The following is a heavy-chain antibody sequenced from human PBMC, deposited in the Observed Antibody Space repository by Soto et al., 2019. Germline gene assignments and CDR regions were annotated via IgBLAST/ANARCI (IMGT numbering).Heavy chain of an antibody. D-gene: IGHD3-3*01. CDR2: IYSSGST. CDR3: ARGQRFSDWFDP. J-gene: IGHJ5*02. CDR1: GGDISTYY. V-gene: IGHV4-4*07. Sequence: QVQLQESGPGLVKPSETLSLTCTVSGGDISTYYWTWIRQPAGKGLEWIGRIYSSGSTKYNPSLKSRVTMSPDTSENQFSLRLSSVTAADTAVYYCARGQRFSDWFDPWGQGTLVTVSS.